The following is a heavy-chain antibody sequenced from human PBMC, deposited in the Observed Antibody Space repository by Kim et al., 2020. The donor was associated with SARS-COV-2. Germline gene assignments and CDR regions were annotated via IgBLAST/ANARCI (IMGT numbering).Heavy chain of an antibody. J-gene: IGHJ6*01. CDR1: GFTFSSYA. CDR3: ARSIAVAGPYYYYYYGMDV. V-gene: IGHV3-30*04. CDR2: ISYDGSNK. Sequence: GGSLRLSCAASGFTFSSYAMHWVRQAPGKGLEWVAVISYDGSNKYYADSVKGRFTISRDNSKNTLYLQMNSLRAEDTAVYYCARSIAVAGPYYYYYYGMDVWGQGTTVTVSS. D-gene: IGHD6-19*01.